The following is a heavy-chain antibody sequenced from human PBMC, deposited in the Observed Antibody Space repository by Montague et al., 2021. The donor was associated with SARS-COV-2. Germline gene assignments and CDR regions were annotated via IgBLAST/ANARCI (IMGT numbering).Heavy chain of an antibody. Sequence: SETLSLTCTVSGGSISSSSYYWVWIRQPPGKGLEWIGCIYYSGSTYYNPSLKSRVTISVDTSKNQFSLKLSSVTAADTSVYYCARLKAPYCSSTSCYSASWFDPWGQGTLVTVSS. CDR3: ARLKAPYCSSTSCYSASWFDP. CDR2: IYYSGST. J-gene: IGHJ5*02. V-gene: IGHV4-39*01. CDR1: GGSISSSSYY. D-gene: IGHD2-2*01.